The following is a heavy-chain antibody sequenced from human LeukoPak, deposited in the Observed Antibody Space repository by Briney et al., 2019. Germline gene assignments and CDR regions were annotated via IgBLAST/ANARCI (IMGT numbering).Heavy chain of an antibody. D-gene: IGHD5-12*01. V-gene: IGHV3-21*04. CDR1: GFAFESFT. Sequence: GGSLRLSCAGSGFAFESFTMTWVRQAPGKGLEWVSLISDTGRDINYADSVRGRFTISRDNTKNSLFLQMDSLRVEDTAIYYCAKGLFSAYDKYLDSWGQGALVTVSS. J-gene: IGHJ4*02. CDR2: ISDTGRDI. CDR3: AKGLFSAYDKYLDS.